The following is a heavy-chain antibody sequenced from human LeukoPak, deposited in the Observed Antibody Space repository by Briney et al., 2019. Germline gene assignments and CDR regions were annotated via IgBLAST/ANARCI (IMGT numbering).Heavy chain of an antibody. J-gene: IGHJ4*02. Sequence: SETLSLTCTGSGGSISSYYWSWIRQPPGKGLEWIGYIYYSGSTNYNPSLKSRVTISVDTSKNQFSLKLSSVTAADTAVYYCARVGGNLPFDYWGQGTLVTVSS. CDR1: GGSISSYY. CDR2: IYYSGST. CDR3: ARVGGNLPFDY. D-gene: IGHD4-23*01. V-gene: IGHV4-59*01.